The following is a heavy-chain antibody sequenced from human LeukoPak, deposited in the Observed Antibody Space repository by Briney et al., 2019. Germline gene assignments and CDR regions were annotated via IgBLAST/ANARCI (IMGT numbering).Heavy chain of an antibody. CDR1: GGSISSYY. J-gene: IGHJ6*03. CDR3: ARVTGLKGYYMDV. Sequence: SETLSLTCAVSGGSISSYYWSWIRQPAGKGLEWIGRIYTGGSTNYNPSLKSRVTMSVDTSKNQFSLKLSSVTAADTAVYYCARVTGLKGYYMDVWGKGTTVTVSS. CDR2: IYTGGST. D-gene: IGHD4-23*01. V-gene: IGHV4-4*07.